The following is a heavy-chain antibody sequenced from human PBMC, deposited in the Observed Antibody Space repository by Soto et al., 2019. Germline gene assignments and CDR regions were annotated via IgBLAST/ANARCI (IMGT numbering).Heavy chain of an antibody. J-gene: IGHJ3*01. CDR2: IYPGDSDT. CDR1: GYTFTDYW. V-gene: IGHV5-51*01. Sequence: GESLKISCKGSGYTFTDYWIGWVRQLPGKGLEWMGIIYPGDSDTRYSPSFQGHVTITVDKSTSTAYLQWNTLKASDTAMYYCSSGGYGSRHHAFDVWGLGTTVTVSS. D-gene: IGHD6-19*01. CDR3: SSGGYGSRHHAFDV.